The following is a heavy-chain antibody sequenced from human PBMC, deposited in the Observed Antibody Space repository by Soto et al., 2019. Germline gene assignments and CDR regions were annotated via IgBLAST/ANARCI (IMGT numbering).Heavy chain of an antibody. Sequence: SETLSLTCSVSGASISSSNWNWVRQPAGKGPEWVGRLNIAGTINYNPSLKSRITMSMDTSKNQISLHLRSVTAADTAIYYCARDRGEYTSSWFWYFSHWGHGTLVTVSS. CDR3: ARDRGEYTSSWFWYFSH. CDR2: LNIAGTI. CDR1: GASISSSN. D-gene: IGHD6-13*01. V-gene: IGHV4-4*07. J-gene: IGHJ2*01.